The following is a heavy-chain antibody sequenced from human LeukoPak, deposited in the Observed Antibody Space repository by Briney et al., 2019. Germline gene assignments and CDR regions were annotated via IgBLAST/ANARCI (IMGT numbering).Heavy chain of an antibody. D-gene: IGHD2-2*01. V-gene: IGHV3-30*18. CDR2: ISYDGSNK. J-gene: IGHJ5*02. Sequence: GGSLRLSCAASGFTFSSYGMHWVRQAPGKGLEWVAVISYDGSNKYYADSVKGRFTISRDNSKNTLYLQMNSLRAEDTAVYYCAKAPVVPAPIGWFDPWGQGTLVTVSS. CDR1: GFTFSSYG. CDR3: AKAPVVPAPIGWFDP.